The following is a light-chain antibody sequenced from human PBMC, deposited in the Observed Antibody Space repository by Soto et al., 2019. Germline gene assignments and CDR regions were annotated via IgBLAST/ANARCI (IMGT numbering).Light chain of an antibody. V-gene: IGKV3-20*01. J-gene: IGKJ4*01. CDR2: GAS. CDR1: QSVSSSY. Sequence: EIVLTQSPGTLSLSPGERATLSCRASQSVSSSYLAWHQQKPGQAPRLLIYGASSRATGIPDRFSGSGSGTDFTLTISRLEPEDFAVYYCQQYGSSRELTCGGGTKGDIK. CDR3: QQYGSSRELT.